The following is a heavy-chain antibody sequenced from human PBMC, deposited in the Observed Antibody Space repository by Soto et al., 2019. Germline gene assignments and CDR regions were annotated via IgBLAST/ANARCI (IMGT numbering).Heavy chain of an antibody. CDR3: ARDSPIKIFGVATDYYYGMDV. D-gene: IGHD3-3*01. V-gene: IGHV3-66*01. CDR2: IYSGGST. Sequence: AGGFLRLSCAASGFTVSSNYMSWVRQAPGKGLEWVSVIYSGGSTYYADSVKGRLTISRDNSKNTLYLQMNSLRAEDTAVYYCARDSPIKIFGVATDYYYGMDVWGQGTTVNVSS. CDR1: GFTVSSNY. J-gene: IGHJ6*02.